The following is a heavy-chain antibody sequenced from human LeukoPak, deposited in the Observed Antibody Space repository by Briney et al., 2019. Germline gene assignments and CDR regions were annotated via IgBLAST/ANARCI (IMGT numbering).Heavy chain of an antibody. CDR2: IYSSGSI. D-gene: IGHD6-19*01. V-gene: IGHV4-4*07. CDR3: ARDLAGDLGY. CDR1: GGSMSNYY. Sequence: PSETLSLTCTVSGGSMSNYYWSWIRQPAGKGLEWIVRIYSSGSINYNPSLKSRVTMSVDTSKNQFSLKVSSVTAADTAVYYCARDLAGDLGYWGQGTLVTVSS. J-gene: IGHJ4*02.